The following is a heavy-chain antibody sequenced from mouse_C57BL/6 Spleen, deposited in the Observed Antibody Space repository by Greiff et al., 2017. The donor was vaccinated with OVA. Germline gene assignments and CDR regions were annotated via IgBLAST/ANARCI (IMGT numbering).Heavy chain of an antibody. J-gene: IGHJ3*01. CDR1: GYSITSGYY. D-gene: IGHD2-4*01. V-gene: IGHV3-6*01. Sequence: EVQLQQSGPGLVKPSQSLSLTCSVTGYSITSGYYWNWLRQFPGNKLEWMGYISYDGSNNYNPSLKNRISITRDTYKNQFFLKLNSVTTEDTATYYCARGHYDFGSYWGQGTLVTVSA. CDR3: ARGHYDFGSY. CDR2: ISYDGSN.